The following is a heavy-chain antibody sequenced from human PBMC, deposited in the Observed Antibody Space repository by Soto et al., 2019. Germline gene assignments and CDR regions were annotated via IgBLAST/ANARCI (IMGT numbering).Heavy chain of an antibody. Sequence: PGGSLRLSCAASGFTFSSYAMSWVRQAPGKGLEWVSAISGSGGSTYYADSVKGRFTISRDNSKNTLYLQMNSLRAEDTAVYYCAKFSRSGVVIIGFRYGMDVWGQGTTVTVSS. D-gene: IGHD3-3*01. CDR2: ISGSGGST. J-gene: IGHJ6*02. CDR3: AKFSRSGVVIIGFRYGMDV. CDR1: GFTFSSYA. V-gene: IGHV3-23*01.